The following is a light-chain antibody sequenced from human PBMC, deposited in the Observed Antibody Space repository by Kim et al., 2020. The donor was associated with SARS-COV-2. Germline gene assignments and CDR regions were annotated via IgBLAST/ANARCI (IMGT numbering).Light chain of an antibody. V-gene: IGKV1-8*01. CDR2: AAS. CDR1: QGISSY. Sequence: EATGDRVTITCRASQGISSYLAWYQQKPGKAPKLLIYAASTLQSGVPSRFSGSGSGTDFTLTISCLQSEDFATYYCQQYYSYPQTFGQGTKVDIK. J-gene: IGKJ1*01. CDR3: QQYYSYPQT.